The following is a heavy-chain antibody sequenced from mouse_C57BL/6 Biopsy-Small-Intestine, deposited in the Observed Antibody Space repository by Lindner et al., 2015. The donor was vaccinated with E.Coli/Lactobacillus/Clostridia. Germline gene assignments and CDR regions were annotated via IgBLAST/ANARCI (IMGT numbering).Heavy chain of an antibody. D-gene: IGHD1-1*01. J-gene: IGHJ1*03. CDR1: GFTFNTYA. CDR3: VRETTVDWYFDV. V-gene: IGHV10-3*01. CDR2: IRSKSSNYAT. Sequence: EVQLQESGGGLVQPKGSLKLSCAASGFTFNTYAMHWVRQAPGKGLEWVARIRSKSSNYATYYADSVRDRFTISRDDSQSMLYLQMNNLKTEDTAMYYCVRETTVDWYFDVWGTGTTVTVSS.